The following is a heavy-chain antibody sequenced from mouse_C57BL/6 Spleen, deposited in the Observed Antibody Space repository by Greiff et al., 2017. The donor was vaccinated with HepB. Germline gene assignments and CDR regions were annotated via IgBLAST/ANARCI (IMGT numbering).Heavy chain of an antibody. V-gene: IGHV5-4*01. CDR3: ARDRGRYFDV. CDR2: ISDGGSYT. CDR1: GFTFSSYA. J-gene: IGHJ1*03. Sequence: EVHLVESGGGLVKPGGSLKLSCAASGFTFSSYAMSWVRQTPEKRLEWVATISDGGSYTYYPDNVKGRFTISRDNAKNNLYLQMSHLKSEDTAMYYCARDRGRYFDVWGTGTTVTVSS. D-gene: IGHD3-3*01.